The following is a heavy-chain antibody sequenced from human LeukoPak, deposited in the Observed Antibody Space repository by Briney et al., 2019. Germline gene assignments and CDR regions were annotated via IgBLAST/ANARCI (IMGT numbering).Heavy chain of an antibody. V-gene: IGHV3-66*01. J-gene: IGHJ4*02. Sequence: GGSLRLSCAAAGFTVSSNYMSWVRQAPGKGLEWVSVIYSGGSTYYADSVKGRFTISRDNSKNTLYLQMNSLRAEDTAVYYCATSTHRWLLYYWGQGTLVTVSS. D-gene: IGHD5-24*01. CDR3: ATSTHRWLLYY. CDR1: GFTVSSNY. CDR2: IYSGGST.